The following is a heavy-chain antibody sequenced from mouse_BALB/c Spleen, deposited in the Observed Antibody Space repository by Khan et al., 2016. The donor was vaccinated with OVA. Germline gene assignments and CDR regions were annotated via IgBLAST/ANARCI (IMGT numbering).Heavy chain of an antibody. D-gene: IGHD2-1*01. Sequence: VELVESGPGLVAPSQSLSITCTVSGFSLTSYGVHWVRQPPGKGLEWLGVIWTGGSTNYNSALMSRLSISKDNSKSQIFLKMNSLRTDDTAMYYCDRYYGNYGWYFDVWGAGTTVTVSS. CDR2: IWTGGST. V-gene: IGHV2-9*02. J-gene: IGHJ1*01. CDR1: GFSLTSYG. CDR3: DRYYGNYGWYFDV.